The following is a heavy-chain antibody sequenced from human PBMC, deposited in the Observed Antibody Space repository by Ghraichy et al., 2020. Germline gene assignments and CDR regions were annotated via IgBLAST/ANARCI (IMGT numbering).Heavy chain of an antibody. D-gene: IGHD6-13*01. CDR1: GGSISSSTYY. Sequence: GSLSLTCTVSGGSISSSTYYWGWIRQPPGKGLEWIGSIYYSGSTYYNPSLKSRVTISVDTSKNQFSLKLSSVTAADTAVYYCARQEGYEQHAGEFDPWGQGTLVTVSS. V-gene: IGHV4-39*01. CDR2: IYYSGST. CDR3: ARQEGYEQHAGEFDP. J-gene: IGHJ5*02.